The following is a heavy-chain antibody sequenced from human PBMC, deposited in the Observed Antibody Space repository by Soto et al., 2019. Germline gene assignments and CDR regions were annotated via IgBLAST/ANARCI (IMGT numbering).Heavy chain of an antibody. D-gene: IGHD5-18*01. CDR1: GYIFTSYD. V-gene: IGHV1-8*02. Sequence: QVQLVQSGAEVKKPGASVKVSCKASGYIFTSYDINWVRQAPGQRLEWMGWMNPNSGNAGSVQKFQGRVTMTRNTSIGTAYMALSRLRSDDTAVYYFARSQRGYRFADSWGQGTLVSVSS. CDR2: MNPNSGNA. J-gene: IGHJ4*02. CDR3: ARSQRGYRFADS.